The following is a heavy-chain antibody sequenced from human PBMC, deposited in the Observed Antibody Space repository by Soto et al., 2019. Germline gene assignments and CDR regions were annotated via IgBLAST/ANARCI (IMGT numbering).Heavy chain of an antibody. D-gene: IGHD2-15*01. Sequence: QVQLVQSGVEVKKPGASVKVSCKASGYTFISHGISWVRQAPGQGLECMGWISGKNGNTNYAQKLQGRVTLTTDTSTSTAYMELRSLRSDDTAVYYCARVSSSIVVVPDYGMDVWGQGTKVTVSS. CDR2: ISGKNGNT. CDR3: ARVSSSIVVVPDYGMDV. CDR1: GYTFISHG. V-gene: IGHV1-18*04. J-gene: IGHJ6*02.